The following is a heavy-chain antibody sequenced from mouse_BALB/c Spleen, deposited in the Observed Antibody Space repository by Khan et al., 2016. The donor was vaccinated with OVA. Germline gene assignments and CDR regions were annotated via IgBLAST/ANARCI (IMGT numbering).Heavy chain of an antibody. D-gene: IGHD3-2*02. CDR3: AREEALYYFAY. CDR2: IYPGTDNT. Sequence: QIQLVQSGAELVRPGASVKLSCKTSGYIFTSYWVHWVKQRSGQGLEWIARIYPGTDNTYYNEKLKGKATLTADKSSSTAYMQLSSLNSEDSAVYFCAREEALYYFAYWGQGTTLTVSS. V-gene: IGHV1S132*01. CDR1: GYIFTSYW. J-gene: IGHJ2*01.